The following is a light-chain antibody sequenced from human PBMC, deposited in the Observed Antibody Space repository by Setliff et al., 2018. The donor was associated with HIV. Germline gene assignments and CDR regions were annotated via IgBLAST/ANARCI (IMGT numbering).Light chain of an antibody. J-gene: IGLJ2*01. CDR1: MTDIGNFQS. CDR2: NVI. Sequence: VLIQPASVSGSPGQAITISCTGTMTDIGNFQSVSWYQHPPGAVPKLIIYNVIERPSGVSDRFSGSKYGNTASLTISGLQAEDEADYYCCSFASGDTCVFGGGTKVTVL. V-gene: IGLV2-23*02. CDR3: CSFASGDTCV.